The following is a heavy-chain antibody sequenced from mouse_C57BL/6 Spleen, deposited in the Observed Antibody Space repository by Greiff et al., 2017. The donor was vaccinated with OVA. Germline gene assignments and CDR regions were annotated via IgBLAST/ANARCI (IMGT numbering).Heavy chain of an antibody. Sequence: QVQLKESGAELVKPGASVKISCKASGYAFSSYWMNWVKQRPGKGLEWIGQIYPGDGDTNYNGKFKGKATLTADKSSSTAYMQLSSLTSEDSAVYFCAREEDRGFDYWGQGTTLTVSS. CDR3: AREEDRGFDY. J-gene: IGHJ2*01. CDR1: GYAFSSYW. D-gene: IGHD2-14*01. V-gene: IGHV1-80*01. CDR2: IYPGDGDT.